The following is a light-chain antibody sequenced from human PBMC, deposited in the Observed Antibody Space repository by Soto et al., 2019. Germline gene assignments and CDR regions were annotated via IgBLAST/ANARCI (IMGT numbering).Light chain of an antibody. CDR1: QSVSSDY. V-gene: IGKV3-20*01. Sequence: EIVLTQSPSTLSLSPGERATLSCRASQSVSSDYLAWYLQKPGQAPRLLIYGASSRATGIPDRFGGSGSGTDFTLTISRLEPEDFAVYYCQQYGSSKRWTFGQGTKV. CDR2: GAS. J-gene: IGKJ1*01. CDR3: QQYGSSKRWT.